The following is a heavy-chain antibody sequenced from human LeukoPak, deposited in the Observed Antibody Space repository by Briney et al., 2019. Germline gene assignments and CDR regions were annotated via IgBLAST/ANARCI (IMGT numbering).Heavy chain of an antibody. D-gene: IGHD3-10*01. Sequence: GSLRLSCAASGFTFDDYAMHWVRQAPGKGLEWVSLISWDGGSTYYADSVKGRFTISRDNSKNSLYLQMNSLRAEDTALYYCAKCGYYGSGRIEYYYMDVWGKGTTVTISS. CDR2: ISWDGGST. CDR1: GFTFDDYA. CDR3: AKCGYYGSGRIEYYYMDV. J-gene: IGHJ6*03. V-gene: IGHV3-43D*03.